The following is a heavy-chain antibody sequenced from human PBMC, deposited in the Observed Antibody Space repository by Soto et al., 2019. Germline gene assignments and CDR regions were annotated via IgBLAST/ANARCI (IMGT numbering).Heavy chain of an antibody. CDR3: ARVLYYGSGSYSPYGMDV. CDR2: VSPPFRTS. V-gene: IGHV1-69*01. CDR1: GVSFNNNG. D-gene: IGHD3-10*01. J-gene: IGHJ6*02. Sequence: QVQLVQSGAEVKKPGSSVKVSCKTSGVSFNNNGIGWVRQAPGHGLEWKGGVSPPFRTSNYARKFQGRISITAYAATGKVNMDLRSLTSEDTAQYYCARVLYYGSGSYSPYGMDVWGQGTTVTVSS.